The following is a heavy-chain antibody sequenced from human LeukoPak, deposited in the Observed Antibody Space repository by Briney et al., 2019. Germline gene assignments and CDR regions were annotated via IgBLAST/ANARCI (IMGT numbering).Heavy chain of an antibody. J-gene: IGHJ4*02. CDR2: ISSSSSYI. V-gene: IGHV3-21*04. CDR3: AKDPLKTTVTTGGVDY. CDR1: GFTFSSYS. Sequence: GGSLRLSCAASGFTFSSYSMYWVRQAPGKGLEWVSSISSSSSYIYYADSVKGRFTISRDNAKNSLYLQMNSLRAEDTAVYYCAKDPLKTTVTTGGVDYWGQGTLVTVSS. D-gene: IGHD4-17*01.